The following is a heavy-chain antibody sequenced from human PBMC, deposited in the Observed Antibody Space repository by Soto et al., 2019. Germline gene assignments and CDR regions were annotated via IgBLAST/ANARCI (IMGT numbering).Heavy chain of an antibody. V-gene: IGHV3-23*01. J-gene: IGHJ4*02. CDR2: ISGSGGST. Sequence: GSLRLSCAASGFTFSSYAMSWVRQAPGKGLEWVSAISGSGGSTYYADSVKGRFTISRDNSKNTLYLQMNSLRAEDTAVYYCAKGQDYDILTGYSYYFDYWGQGTLVTVSS. CDR3: AKGQDYDILTGYSYYFDY. D-gene: IGHD3-9*01. CDR1: GFTFSSYA.